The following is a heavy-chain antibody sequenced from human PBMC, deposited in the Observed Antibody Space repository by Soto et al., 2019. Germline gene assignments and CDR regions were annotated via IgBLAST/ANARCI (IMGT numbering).Heavy chain of an antibody. D-gene: IGHD3-3*01. CDR2: IIPIIGTA. CDR1: GGTFSSYA. Sequence: KVSCKASGGTFSSYAISWVRQAPGQGLEWMGGIIPIIGTANYAQKFQGRVTITADKSTSTAYMELSSLRSEDTAVYYCARGYYDFWSGSRRHYYYGMDVWGQGTTVTVSS. CDR3: ARGYYDFWSGSRRHYYYGMDV. V-gene: IGHV1-69*06. J-gene: IGHJ6*02.